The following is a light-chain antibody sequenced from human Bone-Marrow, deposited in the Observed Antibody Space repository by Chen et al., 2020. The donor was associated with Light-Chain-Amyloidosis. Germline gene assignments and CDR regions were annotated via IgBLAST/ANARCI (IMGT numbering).Light chain of an antibody. V-gene: IGKV1-27*01. J-gene: IGKJ3*01. CDR1: QGISNF. CDR3: QKYDTAPFT. CDR2: GAS. Sequence: DIQMTQSPSSLSASVGDRVTITCRASQGISNFLAWYQQKSGKSPRLLVYGASTLHSGVPSRFGCSGSGTDFSLTISSLQSEDVATYFCQKYDTAPFTFGPGTKVELK.